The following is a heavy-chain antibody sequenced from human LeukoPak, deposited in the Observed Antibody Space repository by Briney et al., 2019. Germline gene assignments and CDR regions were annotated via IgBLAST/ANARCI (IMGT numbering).Heavy chain of an antibody. D-gene: IGHD3-22*01. V-gene: IGHV1-18*01. CDR2: ISAYNGNT. CDR1: GYTFTSYG. Sequence: ASVKVSCTASGYTFTSYGISWVRQAPGQGLEWMGWISAYNGNTNYAQKLQGRVTMTTDTSTSTAYMELRSLRSDDTAVYYCARTKSNYYDSSGHPFGYWGQGTLVTVSS. CDR3: ARTKSNYYDSSGHPFGY. J-gene: IGHJ4*02.